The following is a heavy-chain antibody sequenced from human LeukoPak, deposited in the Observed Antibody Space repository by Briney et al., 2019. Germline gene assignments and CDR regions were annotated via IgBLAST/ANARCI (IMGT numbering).Heavy chain of an antibody. V-gene: IGHV5-10-1*01. D-gene: IGHD6-19*01. CDR1: GSIFTSYW. Sequence: GASPQISCQGSGSIFTSYWISWVRQLPGKGLEWMGRIDPSDSYTNYSPSFQGHVTISADKSISTAYLQWSSLKASDTAMYYCARLVSVAGTTDVGYWGQGTLVTVSS. J-gene: IGHJ4*02. CDR3: ARLVSVAGTTDVGY. CDR2: IDPSDSYT.